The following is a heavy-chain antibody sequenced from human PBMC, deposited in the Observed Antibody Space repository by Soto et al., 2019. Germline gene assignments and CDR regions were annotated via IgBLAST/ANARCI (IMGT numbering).Heavy chain of an antibody. Sequence: ASVKVSCKASGYTFTGYYMHWVRQAPGQGLEWMGWINPNSGGTNYAQKFQGWVTMTRDTSISTAYMELSRLRSDDTAVYYCAIGGYSGYDYRMGYFDYWGQGTLVTVSS. CDR3: AIGGYSGYDYRMGYFDY. V-gene: IGHV1-2*04. CDR1: GYTFTGYY. CDR2: INPNSGGT. D-gene: IGHD5-12*01. J-gene: IGHJ4*02.